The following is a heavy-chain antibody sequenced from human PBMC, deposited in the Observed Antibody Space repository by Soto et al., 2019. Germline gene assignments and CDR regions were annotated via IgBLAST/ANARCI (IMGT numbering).Heavy chain of an antibody. V-gene: IGHV4-39*02. Sequence: SETLSLTCTVSGGSISSSSYYWGWIRQPPGKGLEWIGSIYYSGSTYYNPSLKSRVTISVDKSKNQFSLQLSSVTAADTAVYYCARESVVRGEDYYYMDVWGKGTTVTVSS. CDR1: GGSISSSSYY. CDR3: ARESVVRGEDYYYMDV. D-gene: IGHD3-10*01. CDR2: IYYSGST. J-gene: IGHJ6*03.